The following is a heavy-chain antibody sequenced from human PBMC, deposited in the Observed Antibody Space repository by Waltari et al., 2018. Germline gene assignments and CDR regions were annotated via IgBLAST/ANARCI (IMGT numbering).Heavy chain of an antibody. CDR1: GYIFTSYA. V-gene: IGHV1-3*01. J-gene: IGHJ4*02. Sequence: QVQLVQSGAEVKKPGASVKVSCKASGYIFTSYAMHWVRQAPGQRLEWMGWINAGNGNTKYSQKFQGRVTITRDTSASTAYMELSSLRSEDTAVYYCARALLICSSTSCQRSFDYWGQGTLVTVSS. CDR3: ARALLICSSTSCQRSFDY. CDR2: INAGNGNT. D-gene: IGHD2-2*01.